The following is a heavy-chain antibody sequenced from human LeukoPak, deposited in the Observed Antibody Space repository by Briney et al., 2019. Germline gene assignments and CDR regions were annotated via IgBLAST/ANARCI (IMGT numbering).Heavy chain of an antibody. CDR2: IIPIFGTA. V-gene: IGHV1-69*05. J-gene: IGHJ3*02. CDR3: ARDRYNWNYVGRDAFDI. CDR1: GGTFSSYA. D-gene: IGHD1-7*01. Sequence: SVKVSCKASGGTFSSYAISWVRQAPGQGLEWMGRIIPIFGTANYAQKFQGRVTITTDESTSTAYMELSSLRSEDTAVYYCARDRYNWNYVGRDAFDIWGQGTMVTVSS.